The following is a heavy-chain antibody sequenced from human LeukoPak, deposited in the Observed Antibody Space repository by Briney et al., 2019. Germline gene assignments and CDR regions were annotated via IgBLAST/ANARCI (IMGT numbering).Heavy chain of an antibody. D-gene: IGHD6-19*01. CDR3: ARDPTNTSGRYAYFDY. CDR2: ISAYNGDT. CDR1: GYTFTHHG. V-gene: IGHV1-18*01. Sequence: ASVRVSCKASGYTFTHHGITWVRQAPGQGLEWMGWISAYNGDTHYARNFQCRVTLTTDTSTTTAYMELRSLRSDDTAVYYCARDPTNTSGRYAYFDYWGQGTLVTVSS. J-gene: IGHJ4*02.